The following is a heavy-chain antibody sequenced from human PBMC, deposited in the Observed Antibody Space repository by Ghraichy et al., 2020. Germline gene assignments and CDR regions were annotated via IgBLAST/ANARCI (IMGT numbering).Heavy chain of an antibody. CDR3: ARHLLTPAAGAFDF. D-gene: IGHD6-13*01. CDR2: MHFSGST. V-gene: IGHV4-59*08. J-gene: IGHJ4*02. Sequence: SETLSLTCSVSGDSTSSYYWSWIRQPPGEGLEWIGYMHFSGSTTYNPSLKSRVTIFIDTSKKQFSLKLTSVTAADTAMYYCARHLLTPAAGAFDFWGRGTLVTVSS. CDR1: GDSTSSYY.